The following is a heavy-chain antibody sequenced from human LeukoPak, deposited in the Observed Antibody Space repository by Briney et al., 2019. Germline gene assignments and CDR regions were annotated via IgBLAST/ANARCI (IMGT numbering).Heavy chain of an antibody. J-gene: IGHJ4*02. CDR1: GGTFSSYA. Sequence: SVKVSCKASGGTFSSYAISWVRQAPGQGLEWMGVIIPIFGTANYAQKFQGRVTITADESTSTAYMELSRQRSEDTAVYYCAREKGVHGDYSFDYWGQGTLVTVSS. V-gene: IGHV1-69*01. CDR2: IIPIFGTA. CDR3: AREKGVHGDYSFDY. D-gene: IGHD4-17*01.